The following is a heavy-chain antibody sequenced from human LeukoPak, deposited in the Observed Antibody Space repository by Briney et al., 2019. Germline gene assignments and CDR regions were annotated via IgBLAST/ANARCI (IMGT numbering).Heavy chain of an antibody. V-gene: IGHV4-38-2*02. CDR3: ARGAEYYAIWRGYAGYSDY. J-gene: IGHJ4*02. CDR2: ISHRGST. Sequence: SETLSLTCTVSGYSISNGYYWGWIRPPPGKGLEWVGSISHRGSTYYNPSLRSRITISLDRSKQKFSLKLTSVTAADTAVYFCARGAEYYAIWRGYAGYSDYWGRGIAVTVSS. D-gene: IGHD3-3*01. CDR1: GYSISNGYY.